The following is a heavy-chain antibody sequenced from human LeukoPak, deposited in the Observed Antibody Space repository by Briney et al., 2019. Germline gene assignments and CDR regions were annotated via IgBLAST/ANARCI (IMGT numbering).Heavy chain of an antibody. CDR3: ASLPGRGGSSDY. Sequence: PSETLSLTCAVYGGSFSGYYWSWIRQPPGKGLEWIGEINHSGSTNYNPSLKSRVTISVDTSKNQFSLKLSSVTAADTAVYYCASLPGRGGSSDYWGQGTLVTVSS. D-gene: IGHD6-6*01. CDR1: GGSFSGYY. J-gene: IGHJ4*02. CDR2: INHSGST. V-gene: IGHV4-34*01.